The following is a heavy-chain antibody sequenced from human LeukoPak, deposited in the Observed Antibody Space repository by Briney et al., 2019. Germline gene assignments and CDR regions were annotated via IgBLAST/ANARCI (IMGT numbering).Heavy chain of an antibody. CDR1: GYTFTSYD. J-gene: IGHJ6*02. D-gene: IGHD6-13*01. V-gene: IGHV1-8*01. CDR3: ARGLGSSWYEHYYYYGMDV. Sequence: WASVKVPCKASGYTFTSYDINWVRQATGQGLEWMGWMNPNSGNTGYAQKFQGRVTMTRNTSISTAYMELSSLRSEDTAVYYCARGLGSSWYEHYYYYGMDVWGQGTTVTVSS. CDR2: MNPNSGNT.